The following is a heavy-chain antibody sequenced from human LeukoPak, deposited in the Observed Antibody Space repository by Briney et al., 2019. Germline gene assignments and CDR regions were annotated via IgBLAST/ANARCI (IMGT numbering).Heavy chain of an antibody. J-gene: IGHJ4*02. V-gene: IGHV3-23*01. CDR2: ISGSGGST. Sequence: GGSLRLSCAASGFTFSSYAMSWVRQAQGKGLEWVSAISGSGGSTYYADSVKGRFTISRDNSKNTLYLQMNSLRAEDTAVYYCAKYDSSYSDQILIDYWGQGTLVTVSS. CDR3: AKYDSSYSDQILIDY. CDR1: GFTFSSYA. D-gene: IGHD3-22*01.